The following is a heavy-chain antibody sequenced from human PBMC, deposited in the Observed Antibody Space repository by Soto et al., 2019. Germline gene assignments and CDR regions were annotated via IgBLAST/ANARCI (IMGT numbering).Heavy chain of an antibody. J-gene: IGHJ6*02. CDR2: ISYDGSNK. Sequence: GGSLRLSCAASGFTFSSYGMHWVRQAPGKGLEWVAVISYDGSNKYYADSVKGRFTISRDNSKNTLYLQMNSLRAEDTAVYYCAKDRGSGWAYYYYGMDVWGQGTTVTVSS. V-gene: IGHV3-30*18. CDR3: AKDRGSGWAYYYYGMDV. D-gene: IGHD6-19*01. CDR1: GFTFSSYG.